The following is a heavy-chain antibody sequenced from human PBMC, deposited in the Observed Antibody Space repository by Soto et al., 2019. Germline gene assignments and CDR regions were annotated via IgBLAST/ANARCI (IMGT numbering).Heavy chain of an antibody. CDR1: GGSFSGYY. V-gene: IGHV4-34*01. Sequence: SETLSLTCAVYGGSFSGYYWNWIRQPPGKGLEWIGEFSHSGSTNYSPSLKSRITISVDTSKNQFSLKLTSVTAADTAVYYCARGALNNEFWSGLINGGVDVWGQGTTVTVSS. CDR2: FSHSGST. CDR3: ARGALNNEFWSGLINGGVDV. J-gene: IGHJ6*02. D-gene: IGHD3-3*01.